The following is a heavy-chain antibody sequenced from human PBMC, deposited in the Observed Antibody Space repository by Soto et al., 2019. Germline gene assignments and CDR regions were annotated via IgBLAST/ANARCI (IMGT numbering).Heavy chain of an antibody. CDR2: IYYSGST. V-gene: IGHV4-31*03. CDR1: GGSISSGGYY. J-gene: IGHJ5*02. Sequence: SSETLSLTCTVSGGSISSGGYYWSWIRQHPGKGLEWIGYIYYSGSTYYNPSLKSRVTISVDTSKNQFSLKLSSVTAADTAVYYCARGLRFLEGLLDPWGQGTLVTVSS. CDR3: ARGLRFLEGLLDP. D-gene: IGHD3-3*01.